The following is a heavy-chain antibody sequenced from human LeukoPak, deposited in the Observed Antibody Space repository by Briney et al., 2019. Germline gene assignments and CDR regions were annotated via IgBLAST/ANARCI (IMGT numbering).Heavy chain of an antibody. V-gene: IGHV3-64*01. J-gene: IGHJ4*02. Sequence: PGGCLRLSCAASGFTFSSYAMHWVRQAPGKGLEYVSAISSNGGSTYYANSVKGRFTISRDNSKNTLYLQMGSLRAEDMAVYYCARGYYFSVDYWGQGTLVTVSS. CDR3: ARGYYFSVDY. CDR1: GFTFSSYA. CDR2: ISSNGGST. D-gene: IGHD3-10*01.